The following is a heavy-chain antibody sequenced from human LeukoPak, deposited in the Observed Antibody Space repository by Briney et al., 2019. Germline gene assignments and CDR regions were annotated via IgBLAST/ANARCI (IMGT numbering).Heavy chain of an antibody. D-gene: IGHD6-6*01. Sequence: GASVKVSCKASGYTFTGYYMHWVRQAPGQGLEWMGWINPNSGGTNYAQKFQGRVTMTRDTSISTAYMELSRLRSDDTAVYYCARDPPRIAARHLFDYWGQGTLVTVSS. CDR1: GYTFTGYY. J-gene: IGHJ4*02. V-gene: IGHV1-2*02. CDR2: INPNSGGT. CDR3: ARDPPRIAARHLFDY.